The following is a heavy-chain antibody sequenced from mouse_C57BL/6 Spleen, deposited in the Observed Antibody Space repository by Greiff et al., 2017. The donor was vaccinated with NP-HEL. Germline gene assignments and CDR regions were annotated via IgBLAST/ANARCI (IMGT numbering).Heavy chain of an antibody. V-gene: IGHV3-6*01. Sequence: EVQLQESGPGLVKPSQSLSLTCSVTGYSITSGYYWNWIRQFPGNKLEWMGYISYDGSNNYNPSLKIRISITRDTSKNQFFLKLNSVTTEDTATYYCARDRSFSYFDVWGTGTTVTVSS. CDR1: GYSITSGYY. J-gene: IGHJ1*03. CDR2: ISYDGSN. CDR3: ARDRSFSYFDV.